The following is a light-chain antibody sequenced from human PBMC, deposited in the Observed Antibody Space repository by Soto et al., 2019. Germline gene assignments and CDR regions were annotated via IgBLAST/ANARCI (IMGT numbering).Light chain of an antibody. Sequence: QPVLTQSPSVSAAPGQKVTISCSGSSSNIGNNYVSWYQQLPGTAPKLLIYDNNKRPSGIPDRFSGSKSGTSATLGITGLQTGDEADYYCGTWDSSLSAGVFGTGTKLTVL. V-gene: IGLV1-51*01. J-gene: IGLJ1*01. CDR2: DNN. CDR3: GTWDSSLSAGV. CDR1: SSNIGNNY.